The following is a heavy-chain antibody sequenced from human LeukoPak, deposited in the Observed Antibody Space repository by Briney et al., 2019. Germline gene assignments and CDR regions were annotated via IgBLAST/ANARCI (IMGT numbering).Heavy chain of an antibody. V-gene: IGHV4-31*03. Sequence: SETLSLTCTVSGGSISSGVYYWSWIRQHPGKGLEWIGYIYYSGSTYYNPSLKSRVTISVDTSKNQFSLKLSSVTAADTAVYYCARARYSGYDYTIDYWGQGTLVTVSS. J-gene: IGHJ4*02. CDR2: IYYSGST. D-gene: IGHD5-12*01. CDR3: ARARYSGYDYTIDY. CDR1: GGSISSGVYY.